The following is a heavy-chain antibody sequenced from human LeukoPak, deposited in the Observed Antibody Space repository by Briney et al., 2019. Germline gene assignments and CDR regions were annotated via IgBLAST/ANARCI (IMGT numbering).Heavy chain of an antibody. Sequence: SVKVSCKASGGTFSSYAISWMRQAPGQGLEWMGGIIPIFGTANYAQKFQGRVTITTDESTSTAYMELSSLRSEDTAVYYCARASYYYDSSGYYFNWFDPWGQGTLVTVSS. D-gene: IGHD3-22*01. CDR3: ARASYYYDSSGYYFNWFDP. CDR1: GGTFSSYA. V-gene: IGHV1-69*05. CDR2: IIPIFGTA. J-gene: IGHJ5*02.